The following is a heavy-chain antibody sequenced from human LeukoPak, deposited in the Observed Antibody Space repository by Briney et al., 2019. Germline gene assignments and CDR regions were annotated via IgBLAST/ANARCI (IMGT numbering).Heavy chain of an antibody. J-gene: IGHJ5*02. CDR3: ARVRDGYNLS. CDR2: INPSGSST. V-gene: IGHV1-46*01. D-gene: IGHD5-24*01. CDR1: GYSFTSYY. Sequence: ASVKVSCKASGYSFTSYYMHWVRQAPGQGLEWMGLINPSGSSTTYAQKFQGRVTITRNTSISTAYMELSSLRSEDTAVYYCARVRDGYNLSWGQGTLVTVSS.